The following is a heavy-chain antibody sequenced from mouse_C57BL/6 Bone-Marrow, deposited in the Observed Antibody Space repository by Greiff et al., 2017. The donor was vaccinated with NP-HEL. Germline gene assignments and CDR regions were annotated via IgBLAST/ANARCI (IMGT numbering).Heavy chain of an antibody. D-gene: IGHD1-1*01. CDR1: GYTFTSYW. CDR2: IDPSDSYT. J-gene: IGHJ2*01. Sequence: QVQLQQPGAELVMPGASVKLSCKASGYTFTSYWMHWVKQRPGQGLEWIGEIDPSDSYTNYYQKFKGKSTLTVDKSSSTAYMQLSSLTSEDSAVYYCARYYYGSSYEGYYFDYWGQGTTRTVSS. V-gene: IGHV1-69*01. CDR3: ARYYYGSSYEGYYFDY.